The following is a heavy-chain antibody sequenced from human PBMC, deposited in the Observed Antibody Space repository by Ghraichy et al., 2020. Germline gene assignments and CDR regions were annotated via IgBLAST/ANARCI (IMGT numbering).Heavy chain of an antibody. D-gene: IGHD3-22*01. V-gene: IGHV3-21*01. CDR1: GFTFSSYS. CDR2: ISSKGHYL. Sequence: GGSLRLSCAASGFTFSSYSVHWVRQAPGKGLEWVSSISSKGHYLYYADSVNGRFTISRDNAKNSLYLQINSLTAEDSAVYYCARERLYYYDGSGHYFFDCWGQGTLVTVSS. J-gene: IGHJ4*02. CDR3: ARERLYYYDGSGHYFFDC.